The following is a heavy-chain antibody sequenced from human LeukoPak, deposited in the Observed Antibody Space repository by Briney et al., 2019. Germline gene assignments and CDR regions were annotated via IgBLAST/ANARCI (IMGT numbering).Heavy chain of an antibody. D-gene: IGHD3-10*01. CDR1: GFTFSNYA. V-gene: IGHV3-30*01. Sequence: GGSLRLSCAASGFTFSNYAMHWVRQAPGKGLEWVSLISSGGTYEYYAASVKGRFTISRDNSKNTLYLQLNSLRAEDTAVYYCARDSTYYYDSGSSGPHYFDNWGQGTLVTVSS. J-gene: IGHJ4*02. CDR3: ARDSTYYYDSGSSGPHYFDN. CDR2: ISSGGTYE.